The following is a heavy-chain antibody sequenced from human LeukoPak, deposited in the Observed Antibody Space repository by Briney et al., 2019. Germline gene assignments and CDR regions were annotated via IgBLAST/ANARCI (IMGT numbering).Heavy chain of an antibody. CDR1: GFTFSSYG. V-gene: IGHV3-33*01. J-gene: IGHJ4*02. Sequence: PGGSLRLSCAASGFTFSSYGMHWVRQAPGKGLDWVAVIWYDGSNIYHGDSVKGRFTVSRDNSKNTLYLQMNSLRAEDTAVYYCARARNDYDSNGFSTLGYWGQGTLVTVSS. CDR2: IWYDGSNI. D-gene: IGHD3-22*01. CDR3: ARARNDYDSNGFSTLGY.